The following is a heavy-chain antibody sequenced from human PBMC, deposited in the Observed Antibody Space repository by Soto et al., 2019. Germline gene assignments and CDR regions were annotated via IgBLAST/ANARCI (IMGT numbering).Heavy chain of an antibody. CDR2: IKQDGSEK. CDR3: ARDQVTMVRGVILSYYYYGMDV. CDR1: GFTFSSYW. Sequence: PGGSLRLSCAASGFTFSSYWMSWVRQAPGKGLEGVANIKQDGSEKYYVDSVKGRFTISRDNAKNSLYLQMNSLRAEDTAVYYCARDQVTMVRGVILSYYYYGMDVWGKGTTVTISS. J-gene: IGHJ6*04. V-gene: IGHV3-7*01. D-gene: IGHD3-10*01.